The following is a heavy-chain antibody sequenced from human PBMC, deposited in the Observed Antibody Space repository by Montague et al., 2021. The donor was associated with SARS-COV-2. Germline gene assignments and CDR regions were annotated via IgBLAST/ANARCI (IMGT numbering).Heavy chain of an antibody. CDR1: GGSISSSNSY. CDR3: RGGHIGYFYFDY. V-gene: IGHV4-39*05. D-gene: IGHD3-22*01. CDR2: TYSNGRT. Sequence: SETPSLTCTVSGGSISSSNSYWGWLRQPPGKGLEWIGTTYSNGRTDYSPSRKRRVTTFVDTTTYQLSLKTTAATAADSTPYCCRGGHIGYFYFDYWGQGTLVTVSS. J-gene: IGHJ4*02.